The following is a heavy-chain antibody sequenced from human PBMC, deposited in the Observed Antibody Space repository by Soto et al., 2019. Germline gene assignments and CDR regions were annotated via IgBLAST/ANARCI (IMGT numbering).Heavy chain of an antibody. D-gene: IGHD3-9*01. CDR3: AKTPYLDILPDDAFDI. CDR1: GFTFSSYA. Sequence: PGGSLRLSCAASGFTFSSYAMSWVRQAPGKGLEWVSAISGSVGSTYYADSVKGRFTISRDNSKNTLYLQMNSLRAEDTAVYYCAKTPYLDILPDDAFDIWGQGTMVTVS. CDR2: ISGSVGST. V-gene: IGHV3-23*01. J-gene: IGHJ3*02.